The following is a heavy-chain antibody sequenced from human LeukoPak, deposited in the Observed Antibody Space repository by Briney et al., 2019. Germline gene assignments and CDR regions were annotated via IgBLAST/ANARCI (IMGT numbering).Heavy chain of an antibody. CDR3: ARVARADDYFDY. V-gene: IGHV3-53*01. D-gene: IGHD6-19*01. CDR2: IYNDGVT. J-gene: IGHJ4*02. Sequence: SGGSLRLSCAASGFTVSSSYMSWVRQAPGKGLEWVSVIYNDGVTKYADSVKGRFTISRDTSKNTVFLQMNSLRAEDTAVFYCARVARADDYFDYWGQGTLVTVSS. CDR1: GFTVSSSY.